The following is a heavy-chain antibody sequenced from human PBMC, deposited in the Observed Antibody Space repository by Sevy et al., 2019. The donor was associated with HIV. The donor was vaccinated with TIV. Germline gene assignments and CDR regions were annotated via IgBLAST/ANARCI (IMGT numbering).Heavy chain of an antibody. D-gene: IGHD1-26*01. V-gene: IGHV4-31*03. CDR3: ARANAYLTSDAFDL. Sequence: SETLSLTCTVSGGSISSLNYYWSWIRQHPGKGLEWIGYISYSGRTSYNPSLKSRLTISLDTSKNQFSLRLSSVTAAATALFYCARANAYLTSDAFDLWGQGTMVTVSS. CDR2: ISYSGRT. J-gene: IGHJ3*01. CDR1: GGSISSLNYY.